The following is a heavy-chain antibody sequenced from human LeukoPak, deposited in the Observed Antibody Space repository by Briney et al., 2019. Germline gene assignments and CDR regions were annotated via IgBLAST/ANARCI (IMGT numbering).Heavy chain of an antibody. J-gene: IGHJ4*02. V-gene: IGHV4-61*01. CDR3: ARVRSIAALSDY. D-gene: IGHD6-6*01. Sequence: SETLSLTCTVSGGSVSSGSYYWSWIRQPPGKGLEWIGYIYYSGSTNYNPSLKSRVTISVDTSKNRFSLKLSSVTAADTAVYYCARVRSIAALSDYWGQGTLVTVSS. CDR2: IYYSGST. CDR1: GGSVSSGSYY.